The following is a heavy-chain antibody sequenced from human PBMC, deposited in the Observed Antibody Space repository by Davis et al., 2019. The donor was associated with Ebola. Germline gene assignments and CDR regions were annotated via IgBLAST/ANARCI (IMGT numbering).Heavy chain of an antibody. J-gene: IGHJ4*02. D-gene: IGHD6-19*01. CDR2: VHGGNGNT. CDR3: ARATFGYNSGWYADY. Sequence: AASVKVSCKASGYTFTSYAMHWVRQAPAQRLEWMGWVHGGNGNTKYSQRFQGRVTITTDTSASTAYLDLSSLRSDDTAVFYCARATFGYNSGWYADYWGQGTLVTVSS. V-gene: IGHV1-3*01. CDR1: GYTFTSYA.